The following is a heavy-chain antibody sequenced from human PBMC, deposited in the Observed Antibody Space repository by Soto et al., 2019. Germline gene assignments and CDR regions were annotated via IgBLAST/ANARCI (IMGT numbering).Heavy chain of an antibody. V-gene: IGHV4-39*01. Sequence: SETLSLTCTVSGGSISSSSYYWGWIRQPPGKGLEWIGSIYYSGSTYYNPSLKSRVTISVDTSKNQFSLKLSSVTAADTAVYYCARQRGYGSGSYKFDYYYYMDVWGKGTTVTVSS. D-gene: IGHD3-10*01. CDR2: IYYSGST. CDR1: GGSISSSSYY. CDR3: ARQRGYGSGSYKFDYYYYMDV. J-gene: IGHJ6*03.